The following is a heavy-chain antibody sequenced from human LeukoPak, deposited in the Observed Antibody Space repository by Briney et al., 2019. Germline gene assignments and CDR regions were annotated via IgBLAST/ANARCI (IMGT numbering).Heavy chain of an antibody. D-gene: IGHD3-3*01. Sequence: ASVKVSCKASGYTFTSYDINWVRQATGQGLEWMGWMNPNSGNTGYAQKFQGRVTITRNTSISTAYMELSSLRSEDTAVYYCARVPSDFWSGYPDYWGQGTLVTVSS. CDR2: MNPNSGNT. V-gene: IGHV1-8*03. CDR3: ARVPSDFWSGYPDY. CDR1: GYTFTSYD. J-gene: IGHJ4*02.